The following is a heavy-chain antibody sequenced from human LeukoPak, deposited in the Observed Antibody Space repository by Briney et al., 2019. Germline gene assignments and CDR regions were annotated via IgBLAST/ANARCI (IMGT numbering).Heavy chain of an antibody. CDR2: ISGSGGST. D-gene: IGHD4-17*01. J-gene: IGHJ6*02. Sequence: PGGSLRLSCAASGFTFSSYAMSWVRQAPGKELEWVSAISGSGGSTYYADSVKGRFNISRDNSKNTLYLQMNRLRAEDTAIYYCANSVTVTTPSIYYYYYYGMDVWGQGTTVTVSS. CDR1: GFTFSSYA. V-gene: IGHV3-23*01. CDR3: ANSVTVTTPSIYYYYYYGMDV.